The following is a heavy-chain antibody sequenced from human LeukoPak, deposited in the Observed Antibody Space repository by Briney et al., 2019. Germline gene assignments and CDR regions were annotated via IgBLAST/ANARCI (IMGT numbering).Heavy chain of an antibody. CDR3: ARLSSGWYGEFDY. CDR1: GGSISSYY. V-gene: IGHV4-59*12. D-gene: IGHD6-19*01. Sequence: SETLSLTCTVSGGSISSYYWNWIRQPPGKGLEWIGSIYHSGSTNYNPSLKSRVTISVDTSKNQFSLKLSSVTAADTAVYYCARLSSGWYGEFDYWGQGTLVTVSS. J-gene: IGHJ4*02. CDR2: IYHSGST.